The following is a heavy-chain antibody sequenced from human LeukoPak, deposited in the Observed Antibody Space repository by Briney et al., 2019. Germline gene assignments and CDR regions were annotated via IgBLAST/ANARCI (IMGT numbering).Heavy chain of an antibody. V-gene: IGHV1-69*05. D-gene: IGHD3-16*01. CDR1: GGTFSSYA. Sequence: SVKVSCKASGGTFSSYAISWVRQAPGQGLEWMGRIIPIFGTANYAQKFQGRVTITTDESTSTAYMELRSLRSDDTAVYYCARDSLGGGDLPNFDYWGQGTLVTVSS. CDR3: ARDSLGGGDLPNFDY. J-gene: IGHJ4*02. CDR2: IIPIFGTA.